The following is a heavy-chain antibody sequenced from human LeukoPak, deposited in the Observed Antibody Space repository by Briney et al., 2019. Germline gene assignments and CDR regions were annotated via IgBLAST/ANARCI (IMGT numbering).Heavy chain of an antibody. J-gene: IGHJ4*02. V-gene: IGHV3-9*01. CDR1: GFRFDDYA. CDR3: AKEKNTAAAFDD. Sequence: GRSLRLSCAASGFRFDDYAMHWVRQTPGKGPEWVSGISWNGGPIGYADSVKGRFTISRDNALNSLYLQMNSLRGEDTAFHYCAKEKNTAAAFDDWGQGTLVTVSS. CDR2: ISWNGGPI. D-gene: IGHD6-25*01.